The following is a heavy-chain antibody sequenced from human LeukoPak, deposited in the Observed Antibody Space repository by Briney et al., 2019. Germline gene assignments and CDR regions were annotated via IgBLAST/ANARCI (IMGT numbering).Heavy chain of an antibody. D-gene: IGHD5-18*01. Sequence: GGSLRLSCAASGFTFSNYEMHWVRQAPGKGLEWVSYIASSGSTIYYADSVKGRFTISRDNAKNTLYLQMNSLRAEDTAVYYCARAGYSYGYYWGQGTLVTVSS. CDR1: GFTFSNYE. J-gene: IGHJ4*02. CDR3: ARAGYSYGYY. CDR2: IASSGSTI. V-gene: IGHV3-48*03.